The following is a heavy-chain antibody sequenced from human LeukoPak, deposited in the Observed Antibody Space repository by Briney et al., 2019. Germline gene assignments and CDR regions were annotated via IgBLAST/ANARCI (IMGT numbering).Heavy chain of an antibody. D-gene: IGHD2-8*01. V-gene: IGHV3-15*01. J-gene: IGHJ3*02. CDR1: GFTFSNAW. Sequence: GGSLRLSCAASGFTFSNAWMSWVRQAPGKGLEWVGRIKSKTDGGTTDYAAPVKGRFTISRDDSKNTLYLQMNSLKTEDTAVYYCTTMIVLMVYAHHDAFGIWGQGTMVTVSS. CDR2: IKSKTDGGTT. CDR3: TTMIVLMVYAHHDAFGI.